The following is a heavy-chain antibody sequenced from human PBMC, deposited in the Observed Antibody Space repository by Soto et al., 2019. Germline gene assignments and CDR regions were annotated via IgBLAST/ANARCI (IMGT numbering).Heavy chain of an antibody. V-gene: IGHV3-48*01. D-gene: IGHD2-21*02. CDR2: ISSSSSTI. CDR3: ARDLLAYCGGDCSRNHWFDP. J-gene: IGHJ5*02. Sequence: PGESLKISCAASGFTFSSYSMNWVRQAPGKGLEWVSYISSSSSTIYHADYVKGRFTISRDNAKNSLYLQMNSLRAEDTAVYYCARDLLAYCGGDCSRNHWFDPWGQGALVTVSS. CDR1: GFTFSSYS.